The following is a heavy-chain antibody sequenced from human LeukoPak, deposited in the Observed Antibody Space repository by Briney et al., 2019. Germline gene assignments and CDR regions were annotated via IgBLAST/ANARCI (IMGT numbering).Heavy chain of an antibody. D-gene: IGHD6-19*01. CDR1: GFTFDYIR. CDR2: IKSKTDGETT. CDR3: TRVRPYDSGCFDC. J-gene: IGHJ4*02. V-gene: IGHV3-15*01. Sequence: PGGSLRLSCAASGFTFDYIRMSWVRQAPGKGLEWVGRIKSKTDGETTDYAAPVKGRFTLSRDDSKNMLYLQMNSLKIEDTAVYYCTRVRPYDSGCFDCWGQGTLVTVSS.